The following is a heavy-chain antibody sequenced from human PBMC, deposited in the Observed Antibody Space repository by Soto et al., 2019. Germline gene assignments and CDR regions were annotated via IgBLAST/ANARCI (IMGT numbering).Heavy chain of an antibody. V-gene: IGHV4-39*01. J-gene: IGHJ4*02. CDR3: ARLSSFDY. CDR2: IYYRGTT. D-gene: IGHD2-15*01. Sequence: SDTLSLTCTVSGGSISSSSYYWGWIRQPPGKGLEWIGTIYYRGTTYYNPSLKSRVTISVDTSKNQFSLKLSSVTAADSVVYYCARLSSFDYWGQGTLVTVSS. CDR1: GGSISSSSYY.